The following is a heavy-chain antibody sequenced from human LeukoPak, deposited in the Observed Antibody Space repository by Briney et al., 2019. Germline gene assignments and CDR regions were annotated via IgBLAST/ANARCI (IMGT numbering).Heavy chain of an antibody. CDR3: ARGWNWRRGYYYYYLDV. Sequence: ASVKVSCTASGYTFTGYYMHWVRQAPGQGLEWMGRINPNSGGTNYAQKFQGRVTMTRDTSISTAYMELSRLRSDDTAVYYCARGWNWRRGYYYYYLDVWGKGTTVTV. CDR1: GYTFTGYY. CDR2: INPNSGGT. V-gene: IGHV1-2*06. J-gene: IGHJ6*03. D-gene: IGHD1-7*01.